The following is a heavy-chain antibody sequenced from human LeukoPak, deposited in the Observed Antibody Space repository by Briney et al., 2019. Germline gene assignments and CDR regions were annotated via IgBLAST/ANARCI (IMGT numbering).Heavy chain of an antibody. CDR1: GGSISNYY. CDR2: IYTSGGI. CDR3: ARQGSGSYYNIDY. D-gene: IGHD3-10*01. Sequence: PSETLSLTCTVSGGSISNYYWSWIRQPAGKGLGWIGRIYTSGGINYNPSLKSRVTMSVDTSKNQFSLKLSSVTAADTAVYYCARQGSGSYYNIDYWGQGTLVTVSS. V-gene: IGHV4-4*07. J-gene: IGHJ4*02.